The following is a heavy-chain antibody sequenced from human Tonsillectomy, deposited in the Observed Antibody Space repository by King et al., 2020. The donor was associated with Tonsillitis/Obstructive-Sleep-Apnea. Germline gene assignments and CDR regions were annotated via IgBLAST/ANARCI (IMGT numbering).Heavy chain of an antibody. CDR3: ARDRPDTDYYGSGRLDD. D-gene: IGHD3-10*01. J-gene: IGHJ4*02. V-gene: IGHV3-30*09. Sequence: HVQLVESGGGVVQPGRSLRLSCAASGFNFSSYAMHWVRQAPGKGLEWVAIISYDGNNKYYADSVKGRLAISRDNYKNRLYLQMNSRRAEDTAVYYCARDRPDTDYYGSGRLDDWGQGSLVTVSS. CDR2: ISYDGNNK. CDR1: GFNFSSYA.